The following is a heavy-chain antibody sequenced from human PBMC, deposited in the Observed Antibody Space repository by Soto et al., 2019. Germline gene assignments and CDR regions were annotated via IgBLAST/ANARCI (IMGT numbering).Heavy chain of an antibody. CDR1: GGSISSYY. CDR2: IYTSGST. J-gene: IGHJ4*02. CDR3: ARSDILTGYYRY. D-gene: IGHD3-9*01. Sequence: SETLSLTCTVSGGSISSYYWSWIRQPAGKGLEWIGRIYTSGSTNYNPSLKSRVTMSVDTSKNQFSLKLSSVTAADTAVYYCARSDILTGYYRYRSQGTLVTVSX. V-gene: IGHV4-4*07.